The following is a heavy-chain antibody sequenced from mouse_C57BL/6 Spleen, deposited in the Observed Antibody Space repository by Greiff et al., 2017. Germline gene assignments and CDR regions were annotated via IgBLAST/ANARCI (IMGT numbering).Heavy chain of an antibody. Sequence: VQLQQSGPELVKPGASVKISCKASGYTFTDYYMNWVKQSHGKSLEWIGDINPNNGGTSYNQKFKGKATLTVDKSSSTAYMELRGLTSEDSAVYYCASDYGNSDWGQGTTLTVSS. V-gene: IGHV1-26*01. CDR3: ASDYGNSD. J-gene: IGHJ2*01. D-gene: IGHD2-1*01. CDR2: INPNNGGT. CDR1: GYTFTDYY.